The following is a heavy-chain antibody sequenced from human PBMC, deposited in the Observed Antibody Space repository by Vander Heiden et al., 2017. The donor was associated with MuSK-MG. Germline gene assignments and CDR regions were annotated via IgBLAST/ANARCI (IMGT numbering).Heavy chain of an antibody. V-gene: IGHV4-59*01. CDR1: GCSISSYY. D-gene: IGHD6-19*01. CDR2: IYYSGST. Sequence: VQLQESAPGLVKPSETPSLTCTVSGCSISSYYWSWIRQPPGKGLEWIGYIYYSGSTNYNPSLKKRVTISVGTSKNQFSLKLSSVTAADTAVYYCARGAAVAGKGEQKYFQHWGQGTLVTVSS. CDR3: ARGAAVAGKGEQKYFQH. J-gene: IGHJ1*01.